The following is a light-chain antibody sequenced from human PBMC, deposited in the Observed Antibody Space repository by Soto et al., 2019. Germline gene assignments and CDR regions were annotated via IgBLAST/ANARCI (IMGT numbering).Light chain of an antibody. Sequence: QSVLTQPASVSGSPGQSITISCTGTSSDVGSYNLVSWYQQHPGKAPKLIIYEGDKRPSGVPNRVSGSKSGNTASLTISGLQAEDEGDYYCRSYAGSSVLIFGGGTKVTVL. CDR1: SSDVGSYNL. CDR3: RSYAGSSVLI. CDR2: EGD. J-gene: IGLJ2*01. V-gene: IGLV2-23*01.